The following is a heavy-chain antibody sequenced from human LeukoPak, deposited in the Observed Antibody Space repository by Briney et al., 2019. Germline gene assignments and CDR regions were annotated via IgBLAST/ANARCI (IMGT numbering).Heavy chain of an antibody. V-gene: IGHV3-13*01. J-gene: IGHJ4*02. Sequence: GGSLRLSCAASGFTFSSYDMHWVRQATGKGLEWVSAIGTAGDTYYPGSVKGRFTISRENAKNSLYLQMNSLRAGDTAVYYCARDRDYYGSGILDYWGQGTLVTVSS. CDR1: GFTFSSYD. D-gene: IGHD3-10*01. CDR3: ARDRDYYGSGILDY. CDR2: IGTAGDT.